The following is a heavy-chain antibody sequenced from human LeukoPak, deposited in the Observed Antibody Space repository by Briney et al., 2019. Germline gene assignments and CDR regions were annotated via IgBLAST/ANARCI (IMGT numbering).Heavy chain of an antibody. J-gene: IGHJ4*02. V-gene: IGHV1-69*13. D-gene: IGHD4-23*01. Sequence: ASVKVSCKASGGTFSSYAISWVRQAPGQGLEWMGGIIPIFGTANYAQKFQGRVTITADESTSTAYMELSSLRSEDTAVYYCVRGWGELHYGGVYFDYWGQGTLVTVSS. CDR3: VRGWGELHYGGVYFDY. CDR2: IIPIFGTA. CDR1: GGTFSSYA.